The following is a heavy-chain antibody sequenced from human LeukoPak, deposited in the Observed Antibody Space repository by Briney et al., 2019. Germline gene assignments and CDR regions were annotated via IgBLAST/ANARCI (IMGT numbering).Heavy chain of an antibody. Sequence: GESLKISCKGFGYSFIRNWIGWVRQMPGKGLEWMAIIYPGDSDTRYSPSFQGQVTISADKSISTAYLQRSSLTASDTAMYYCARLGTSATYFEFWGQGTLVTVSS. CDR1: GYSFIRNW. CDR2: IYPGDSDT. D-gene: IGHD2-15*01. V-gene: IGHV5-51*01. J-gene: IGHJ4*02. CDR3: ARLGTSATYFEF.